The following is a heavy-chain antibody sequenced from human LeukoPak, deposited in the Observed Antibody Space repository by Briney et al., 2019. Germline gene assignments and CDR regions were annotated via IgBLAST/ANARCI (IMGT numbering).Heavy chain of an antibody. CDR2: MNPSSGNS. CDR3: ARGRDYYYGIDV. CDR1: GYTFTNYD. V-gene: IGHV1-8*01. Sequence: ASVKVSCKTSGYTFTNYDINWVRQATGQGLEWMGWMNPSSGNSGKAQKFQGRLTMTRDTSMTTAYMELTSLRSDDTAVYYCARGRDYYYGIDVWGQGTTVTVYS. J-gene: IGHJ6*02.